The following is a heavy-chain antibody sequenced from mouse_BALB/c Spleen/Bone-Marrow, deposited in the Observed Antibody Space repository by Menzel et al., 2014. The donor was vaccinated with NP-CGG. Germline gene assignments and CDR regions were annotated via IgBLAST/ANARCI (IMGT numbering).Heavy chain of an antibody. CDR2: IWAGGNT. Sequence: VKGVESEPGLVAPSQSLSITCTVSGFSLTNYGVHWVRQPPGKGLEWLGVIWAGGNTIYYSAFMSRLIISKRNSKKHVCLKMNNLQTDDKAMYYCAKDRWVPRDFDVWGAGTTVTVSS. CDR3: AKDRWVPRDFDV. V-gene: IGHV2-9*02. D-gene: IGHD2-14*01. CDR1: GFSLTNYG. J-gene: IGHJ1*01.